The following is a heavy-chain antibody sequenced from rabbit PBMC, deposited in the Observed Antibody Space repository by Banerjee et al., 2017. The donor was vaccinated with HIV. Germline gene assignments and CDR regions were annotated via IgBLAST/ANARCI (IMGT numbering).Heavy chain of an antibody. Sequence: QSLEESGGDLVKPGASLTLTCTTSGFDLSSYYYMCWVRQAPGKGLELVACIYTGSSGSTYYASWAKGRFTISRTSSTTVTLQMTSLTAADTATYFCARGGGYAGYGYALNLWGPGTLVTVS. J-gene: IGHJ4*01. CDR2: IYTGSSGST. D-gene: IGHD6-1*01. CDR3: ARGGGYAGYGYALNL. CDR1: GFDLSSYYY. V-gene: IGHV1S40*01.